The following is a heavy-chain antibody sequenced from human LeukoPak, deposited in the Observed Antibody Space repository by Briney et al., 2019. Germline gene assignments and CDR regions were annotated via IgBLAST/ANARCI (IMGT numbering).Heavy chain of an antibody. D-gene: IGHD2-15*01. CDR2: IYYSGST. CDR1: GGSVSSGSYY. CDR3: ARSQTLLSWYFDL. V-gene: IGHV4-61*01. Sequence: PSETLSLTCTVSGGSVSSGSYYWSWIRQPPGQGLEWIGYIYYSGSTNYNPSLKSRVTISVDTSENQFSLKLSSVTAADTAVYYCARSQTLLSWYFDLWGRGTLVTVSS. J-gene: IGHJ2*01.